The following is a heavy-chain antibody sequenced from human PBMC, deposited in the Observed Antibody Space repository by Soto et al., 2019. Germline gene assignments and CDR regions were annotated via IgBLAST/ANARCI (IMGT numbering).Heavy chain of an antibody. J-gene: IGHJ1*01. V-gene: IGHV1-18*01. D-gene: IGHD3-16*01. CDR1: GYTFTNYG. CDR3: ARDRSAYSTRPEYFQH. CDR2: ISAYNGHT. Sequence: ASVKVSCKASGYTFTNYGFSWVRQAPGQGLEWLGWISAYNGHTNYAQKLQGRVTLTTDTSTSTAYMELTSLRSDDTAVYYCARDRSAYSTRPEYFQHWGQGTLVTVSS.